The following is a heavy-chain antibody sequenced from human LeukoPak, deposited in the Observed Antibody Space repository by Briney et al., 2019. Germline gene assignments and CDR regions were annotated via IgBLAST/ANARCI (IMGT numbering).Heavy chain of an antibody. V-gene: IGHV1-8*03. D-gene: IGHD2-15*01. CDR1: GYTFTSYD. J-gene: IGHJ6*03. CDR3: ATGGVLRHYYYYMDV. Sequence: ASVKVSCKASGYTFTSYDINWVRQPTGQGLEWMGWMNPNSGNTGYAQKFQGRVTITRNTSISTAYMELSSLRSEDTAVYYCATGGVLRHYYYYMDVWGKGTTVTVSS. CDR2: MNPNSGNT.